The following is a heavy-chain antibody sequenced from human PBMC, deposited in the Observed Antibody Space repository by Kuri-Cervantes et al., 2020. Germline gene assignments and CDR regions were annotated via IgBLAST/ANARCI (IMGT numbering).Heavy chain of an antibody. D-gene: IGHD1-26*01. V-gene: IGHV3-30*03. CDR1: GFTFSSYG. J-gene: IGHJ4*02. CDR2: ISYDGSNK. Sequence: GGSLRLSCAASGFTFSSYGMHWVRQAPGKGLEWVAVISYDGSNKYYADSVKGRFTISRDNAKNSLHLQMNSLRAEDTAVYYCARVRGSYSSDYWGQGILVTVSS. CDR3: ARVRGSYSSDY.